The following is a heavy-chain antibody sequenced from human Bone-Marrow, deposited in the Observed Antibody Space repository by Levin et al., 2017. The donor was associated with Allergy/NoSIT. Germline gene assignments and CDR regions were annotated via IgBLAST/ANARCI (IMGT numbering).Heavy chain of an antibody. V-gene: IGHV4-61*02. D-gene: IGHD3-10*01. Sequence: NPSETLSLTCTVSGGSISSRLYYWSWIRQPAGKGLEWIGRIYNTGSTNYNPSLNSRVTISVDTSKNQLSLKLSSVTAADTAVYYCARKLGQVTMVRGVITTLWYFDLWGRGTLVTVSS. J-gene: IGHJ2*01. CDR2: IYNTGST. CDR1: GGSISSRLYY. CDR3: ARKLGQVTMVRGVITTLWYFDL.